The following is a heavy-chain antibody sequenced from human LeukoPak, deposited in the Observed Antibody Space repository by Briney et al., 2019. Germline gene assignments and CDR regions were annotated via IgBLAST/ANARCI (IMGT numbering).Heavy chain of an antibody. CDR3: AKDWVYCSSTSCSDPWYYFDY. V-gene: IGHV3-30*01. CDR2: ISYDGSNK. CDR1: GFTFSSYA. D-gene: IGHD2-2*01. J-gene: IGHJ4*02. Sequence: PGRSLRLSCAASGFTFSSYAMHWVRQAPGKGLEWVAVISYDGSNKYYADSVKGRFTISRDNSKNTLYLQMNSLRAEDTAVYYCAKDWVYCSSTSCSDPWYYFDYWGQGTLVTVSS.